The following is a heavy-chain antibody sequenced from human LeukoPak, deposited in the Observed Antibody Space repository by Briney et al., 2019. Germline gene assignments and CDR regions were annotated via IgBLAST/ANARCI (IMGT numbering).Heavy chain of an antibody. D-gene: IGHD6-19*01. CDR3: ARGRGGIAVAGNYFDY. J-gene: IGHJ4*02. Sequence: PGGSLRLSCAASGLSFSNAWMNWVRQAPGKGLEWVSSISSSSSYIYYADSVKGRFTISRDNAKNSLYLQMNSLRAEDTAVYYCARGRGGIAVAGNYFDYWGQGTLVTVSS. V-gene: IGHV3-21*01. CDR1: GLSFSNAW. CDR2: ISSSSSYI.